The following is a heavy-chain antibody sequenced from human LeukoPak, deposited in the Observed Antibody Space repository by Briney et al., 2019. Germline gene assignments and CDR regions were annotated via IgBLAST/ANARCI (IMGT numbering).Heavy chain of an antibody. CDR1: GFSVSSNY. Sequence: QAGGSLRLSCVASGFSVSSNYMNWVRQAPGKGLEWVSLIHSGGSTYFADSVRGRFAISRDNASNILYLQMNSLRAEDTAVYYCVRGFMAGFYFHYWGRGTLVSVSS. CDR3: VRGFMAGFYFHY. J-gene: IGHJ4*02. V-gene: IGHV3-66*01. D-gene: IGHD3-10*01. CDR2: IHSGGST.